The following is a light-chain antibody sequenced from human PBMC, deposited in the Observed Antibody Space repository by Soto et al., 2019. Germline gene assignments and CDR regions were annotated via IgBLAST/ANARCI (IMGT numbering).Light chain of an antibody. J-gene: IGLJ1*01. CDR2: DNN. V-gene: IGLV1-40*01. Sequence: QSSLEQPPSLSGAPGQRVTISCTGSSSNIGARHDVHWYQQLPGTAPKLLIYDNNNRPSGVPDRFSGSKSGTSASLAITGLQAEDEADYYCQSYDSSLSGSGVATGTKVTVL. CDR1: SSNIGARHD. CDR3: QSYDSSLSGSG.